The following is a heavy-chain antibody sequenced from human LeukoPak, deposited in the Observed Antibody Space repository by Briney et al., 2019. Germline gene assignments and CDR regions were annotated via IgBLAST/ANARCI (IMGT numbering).Heavy chain of an antibody. Sequence: ASVKVSCKASGYTFTSYGISWVRQAPGQGLEWMGWINVNNGNTNYAQKVQGRVNVTTGTSTGTVYMELRSLGSDDTAVYYCARDRSAYSSSWYGFDPWGQGTLVTVSS. D-gene: IGHD6-13*01. CDR3: ARDRSAYSSSWYGFDP. J-gene: IGHJ5*02. CDR2: INVNNGNT. V-gene: IGHV1-18*01. CDR1: GYTFTSYG.